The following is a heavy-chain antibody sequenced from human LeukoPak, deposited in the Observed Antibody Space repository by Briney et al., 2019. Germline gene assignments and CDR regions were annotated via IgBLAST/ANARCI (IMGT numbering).Heavy chain of an antibody. Sequence: ASVTVSCKASGYTFTSYAMNWVRQAPGQGLEWMGWINTNTGNPTYAQGFTGRFVFSLDTSVSTAYLQISSLKAEDTAVYYCARLDSSGWYGYYYGMDVWGQGTTVTVSS. D-gene: IGHD6-19*01. J-gene: IGHJ6*02. CDR2: INTNTGNP. CDR3: ARLDSSGWYGYYYGMDV. CDR1: GYTFTSYA. V-gene: IGHV7-4-1*02.